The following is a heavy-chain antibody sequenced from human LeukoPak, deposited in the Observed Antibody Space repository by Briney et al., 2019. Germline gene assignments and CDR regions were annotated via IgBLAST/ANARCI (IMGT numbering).Heavy chain of an antibody. CDR2: IYTSGST. CDR3: VRDGVVGATKMDV. J-gene: IGHJ6*04. D-gene: IGHD1-26*01. V-gene: IGHV4-4*07. Sequence: SETLSLTCTVSGGSMSINYWSWIRQPAGKGLEWIGRIYTSGSTTYNPSFNSRVTMSADPSKNQFSLKLTSVTAADPAVYYCVRDGVVGATKMDVWGKGTTLTVSS. CDR1: GGSMSINY.